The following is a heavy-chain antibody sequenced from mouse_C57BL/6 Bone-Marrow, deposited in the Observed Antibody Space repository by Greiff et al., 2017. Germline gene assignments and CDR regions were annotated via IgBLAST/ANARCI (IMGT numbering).Heavy chain of an antibody. CDR3: TQGNYYGSRYAMDD. Sequence: QVQLQQSGAELVRPGASVTLSCKASGYTFTDYEMHWVKQTPVHGLEWIGAIDPETGGTAYNQKFKGKAILTADKSSSTAYMELRSLTSEDSAVYYCTQGNYYGSRYAMDDWGQGTSVTVSS. J-gene: IGHJ4*01. D-gene: IGHD1-1*01. V-gene: IGHV1-15*01. CDR1: GYTFTDYE. CDR2: IDPETGGT.